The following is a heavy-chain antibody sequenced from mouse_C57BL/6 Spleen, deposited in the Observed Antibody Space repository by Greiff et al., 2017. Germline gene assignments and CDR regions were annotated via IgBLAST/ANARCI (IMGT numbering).Heavy chain of an antibody. V-gene: IGHV1-64*01. CDR2: IHPNSGST. CDR1: GYTFTSYW. CDR3: APTVVADYFDY. Sequence: QVQLQQPGAELVKPGASVKLSCKASGYTFTSYWMHWVKQRPGQGLEWIGMIHPNSGSTNYNEKFKSKATLTVDKSSSTAYMQLSSLTSEDSAVYYCAPTVVADYFDYWGQGTTLTVSS. D-gene: IGHD1-1*01. J-gene: IGHJ2*01.